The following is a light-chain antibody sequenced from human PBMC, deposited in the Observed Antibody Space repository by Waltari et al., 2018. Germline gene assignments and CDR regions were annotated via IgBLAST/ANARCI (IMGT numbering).Light chain of an antibody. Sequence: EIVLTQSPGTLSLSTGERAPLACRASQDVGQYLAWYQQHPCQAPSLLIYHASIRATGIPDRFIGSGSGTDFTLTISRLEPEDFAVYYCQKYVNLPATFGQGTKVEIK. V-gene: IGKV3-20*01. CDR3: QKYVNLPAT. CDR2: HAS. CDR1: QDVGQY. J-gene: IGKJ1*01.